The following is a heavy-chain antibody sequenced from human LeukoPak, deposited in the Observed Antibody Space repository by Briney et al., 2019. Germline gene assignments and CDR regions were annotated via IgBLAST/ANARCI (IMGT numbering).Heavy chain of an antibody. CDR1: GGSISSYY. V-gene: IGHV4-59*01. J-gene: IGHJ5*02. CDR2: IYYSGST. CDR3: ARVVVVAARAGWFDP. D-gene: IGHD2-15*01. Sequence: PSETLSLTCTVSGGSISSYYWSWIRQPPGKGLEWIGYIYYSGSTNYNPSLKSRVTISVDTSKNQFSLKLGSVTAADTAVYYCARVVVVAARAGWFDPWGQGTLVTVSS.